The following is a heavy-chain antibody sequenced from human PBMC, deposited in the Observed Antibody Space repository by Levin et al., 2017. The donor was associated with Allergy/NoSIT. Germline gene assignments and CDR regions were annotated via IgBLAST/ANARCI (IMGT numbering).Heavy chain of an antibody. CDR3: ARARSGLGDLFDY. D-gene: IGHD3-16*01. V-gene: IGHV4-34*01. Sequence: SETLSLTCAVYGGSFSGYYWSWIRQPPGKGLEWIGEINHSGSTNYNPSLKSRVTISVDTSKNQFSLKLSSVTAADTAVYYCARARSGLGDLFDYWGQGTLVTVSS. CDR2: INHSGST. CDR1: GGSFSGYY. J-gene: IGHJ4*02.